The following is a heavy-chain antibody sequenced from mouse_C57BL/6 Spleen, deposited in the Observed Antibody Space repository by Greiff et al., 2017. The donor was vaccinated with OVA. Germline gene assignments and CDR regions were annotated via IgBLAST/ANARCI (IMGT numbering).Heavy chain of an antibody. Sequence: VQLQQSGPELVKPGASVKISCKASGYAFSSSWMNWVKQRPGKGLEWIGRIYPGDGDTNYNGKFKGKATLTADKSSSTAYMQLSSLTSEDSAVYVCASIYYYGSSYYFDYWGQGTTLTVSS. CDR1: GYAFSSSW. J-gene: IGHJ2*01. CDR3: ASIYYYGSSYYFDY. D-gene: IGHD1-1*01. CDR2: IYPGDGDT. V-gene: IGHV1-82*01.